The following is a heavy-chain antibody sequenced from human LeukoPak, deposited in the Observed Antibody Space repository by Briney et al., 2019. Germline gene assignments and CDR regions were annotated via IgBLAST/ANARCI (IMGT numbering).Heavy chain of an antibody. D-gene: IGHD2-2*01. J-gene: IGHJ5*02. CDR1: GYTFTSYD. V-gene: IGHV1-8*03. CDR3: ARGRRSPAAIANWFDP. Sequence: ASVKVSCKASGYTFTSYDINWVRQATGQGLEWMGWMNPNSGNTGYAQKFQGRVTITRNTSISTAYMELSSLRSEDTAVYYCARGRRSPAAIANWFDPWVQGTLVTVSS. CDR2: MNPNSGNT.